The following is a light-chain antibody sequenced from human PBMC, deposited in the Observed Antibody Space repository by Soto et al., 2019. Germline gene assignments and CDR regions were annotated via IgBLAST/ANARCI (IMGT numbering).Light chain of an antibody. V-gene: IGKV1-27*01. CDR3: QNYNSAPPAGT. CDR2: AAS. CDR1: QGINNH. J-gene: IGKJ4*01. Sequence: DFQMTQSPSSLSASVGDRVTITCRASQGINNHLAWFQQKPGKVPKVLIYAASTLQSGVPSRFSGSGSGTDFTIPISSLQPEDVATYYCQNYNSAPPAGTFGGGTKVEIK.